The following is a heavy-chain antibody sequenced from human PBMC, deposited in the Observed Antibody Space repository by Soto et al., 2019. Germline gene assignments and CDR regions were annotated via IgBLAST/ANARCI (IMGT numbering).Heavy chain of an antibody. CDR2: ISGSGGST. Sequence: GSLRLSCAASGFTFSSYAMSWVRQAPGKGLEWVSAISGSGGSTYYADSVKGRFTISRDNSKNTLYLQMNSLRAEDTAVYYCAIDRIQQMEHLFDYWGQGTLVPVSS. CDR3: AIDRIQQMEHLFDY. V-gene: IGHV3-23*01. CDR1: GFTFSSYA. D-gene: IGHD5-18*01. J-gene: IGHJ4*02.